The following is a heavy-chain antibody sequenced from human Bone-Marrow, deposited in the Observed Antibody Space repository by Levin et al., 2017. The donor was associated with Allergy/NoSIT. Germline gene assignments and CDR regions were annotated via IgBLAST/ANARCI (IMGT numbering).Heavy chain of an antibody. D-gene: IGHD4-17*01. Sequence: GGSLRLSCAASGFTFSSYGMHWVRQAPGKGLEWVAVIWYDGSNKYYADSVKGRFTISRDNSKNTLYLQMNSLRAEDTAVYYCARDPLRGDYVRWFDPWGQGTLVTVSS. CDR2: IWYDGSNK. CDR1: GFTFSSYG. CDR3: ARDPLRGDYVRWFDP. V-gene: IGHV3-33*01. J-gene: IGHJ5*02.